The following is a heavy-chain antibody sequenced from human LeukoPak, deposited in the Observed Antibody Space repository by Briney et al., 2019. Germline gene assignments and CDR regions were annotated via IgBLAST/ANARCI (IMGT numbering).Heavy chain of an antibody. CDR3: ARGDSYGGYYYYYMDV. Sequence: PSETLSLTCTVSGGSISSYYWSWIRQPPGKGLEWIGYIYYSGSTNYNPSLKSRVTISVDTSKNQFSLKLSSVTAADTAVYYCARGDSYGGYYYYYMDVWGKGTTVTVSS. D-gene: IGHD5-18*01. J-gene: IGHJ6*03. V-gene: IGHV4-59*01. CDR2: IYYSGST. CDR1: GGSISSYY.